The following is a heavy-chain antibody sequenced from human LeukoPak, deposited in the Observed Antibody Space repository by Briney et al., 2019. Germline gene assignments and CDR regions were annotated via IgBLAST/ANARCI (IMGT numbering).Heavy chain of an antibody. D-gene: IGHD4-17*01. CDR3: AKGGATVIDY. CDR2: INSDGIST. Sequence: GGSLRLSCAASAFTSSSYWMHWVRQAPGKGLVWVSRINSDGISTSYADSVKGRFTISRDNAKNTLYLQMNSLSAEDTAVYYCAKGGATVIDYWGQGTLVTVSS. V-gene: IGHV3-74*01. CDR1: AFTSSSYW. J-gene: IGHJ4*02.